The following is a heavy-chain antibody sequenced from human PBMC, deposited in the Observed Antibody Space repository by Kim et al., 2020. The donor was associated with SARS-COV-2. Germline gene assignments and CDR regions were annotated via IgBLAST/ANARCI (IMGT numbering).Heavy chain of an antibody. CDR2: IDGDGRSI. Sequence: GGSLRLSCAASGFTFSSSWMHWVRQAPGKGLFWVSRIDGDGRSINYGESVKGRFTVSRDNAKNTMYLQMNSLRAEDSALYYCTRGEISASGLVYWGQGALVTVSS. V-gene: IGHV3-74*01. J-gene: IGHJ4*02. D-gene: IGHD3-16*02. CDR1: GFTFSSSW. CDR3: TRGEISASGLVY.